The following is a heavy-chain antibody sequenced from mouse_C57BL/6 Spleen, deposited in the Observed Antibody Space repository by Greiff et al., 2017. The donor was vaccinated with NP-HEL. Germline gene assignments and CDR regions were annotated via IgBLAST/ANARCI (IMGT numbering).Heavy chain of an antibody. CDR1: GYTFTDYN. Sequence: VQLQQSGPELVKPGASVKMSCKASGYTFTDYNMHWVKQSHGKSLEWIGYINPNNGGTSYNQKFKGKATLTVNKSSSTAYMELRRLTSEDSAVYYCAREGHYYGSSYDYFDYWGQGTTLTVSS. J-gene: IGHJ2*01. CDR2: INPNNGGT. D-gene: IGHD1-1*01. CDR3: AREGHYYGSSYDYFDY. V-gene: IGHV1-22*01.